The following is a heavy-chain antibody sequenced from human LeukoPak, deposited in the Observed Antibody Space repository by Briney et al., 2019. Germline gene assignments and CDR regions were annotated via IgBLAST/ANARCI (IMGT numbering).Heavy chain of an antibody. V-gene: IGHV3-23*01. Sequence: GGSLRLSCAASGFTFSSYSMNWVRQAPGKGLEWVSAISGSGGSTYYADSVKGRFTISRDNSKNTLYLQMNSLRAEDTAVYYCAKGVGSSWYASWGQGTLVTVSS. D-gene: IGHD6-13*01. CDR2: ISGSGGST. CDR3: AKGVGSSWYAS. CDR1: GFTFSSYS. J-gene: IGHJ4*02.